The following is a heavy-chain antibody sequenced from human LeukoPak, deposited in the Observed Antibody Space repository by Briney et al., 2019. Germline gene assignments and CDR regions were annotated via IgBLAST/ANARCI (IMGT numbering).Heavy chain of an antibody. J-gene: IGHJ4*02. CDR1: GFTFSSYA. CDR3: AKDMESGSYYRISDY. CDR2: ISGSGGST. V-gene: IGHV3-23*01. Sequence: GGSLRLSCAASGFTFSSYAMSWVRQAPGKGLEWVSAISGSGGSTYYADSVKGRFTISRDNSKNTLYLQMNSLRAEDTAVYYCAKDMESGSYYRISDYWGQGTLVNVSS. D-gene: IGHD1-26*01.